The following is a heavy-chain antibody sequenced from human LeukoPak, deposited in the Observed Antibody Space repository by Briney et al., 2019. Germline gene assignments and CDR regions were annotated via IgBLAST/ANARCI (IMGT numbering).Heavy chain of an antibody. CDR1: GFTFSSAW. V-gene: IGHV3-15*07. D-gene: IGHD1-1*01. CDR3: IADTPPWNPYGLDY. Sequence: GGSLRLSCAPSGFTFSSAWMHWVCQAPGKGLEWVGRIKSKVDGGTTDYAAPVKGRFTISRDDLENMLYLQMNSLKTEDTAVYYCIADTPPWNPYGLDYWGQGTLVTVSS. CDR2: IKSKVDGGTT. J-gene: IGHJ4*02.